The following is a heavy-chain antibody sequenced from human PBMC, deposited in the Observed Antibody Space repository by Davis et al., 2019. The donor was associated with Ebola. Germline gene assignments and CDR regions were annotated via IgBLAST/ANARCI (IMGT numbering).Heavy chain of an antibody. V-gene: IGHV1-69*05. CDR3: ARDRSQYSGYLGDY. CDR2: IIPIFGTA. Sequence: AASVKVSCKASGGTFSSYAISWVRQAPGQGLEWMGGIIPIFGTANYAQKFQGRVTMTRDTSTSTVYMELSSLRSEDTAVYYCARDRSQYSGYLGDYWGQGTLVTVSS. D-gene: IGHD5-12*01. CDR1: GGTFSSYA. J-gene: IGHJ4*02.